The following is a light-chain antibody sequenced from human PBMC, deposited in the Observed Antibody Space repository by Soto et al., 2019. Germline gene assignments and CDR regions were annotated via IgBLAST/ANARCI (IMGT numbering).Light chain of an antibody. J-gene: IGKJ1*01. CDR2: GAS. V-gene: IGKV3-20*01. CDR1: QSVSSSY. CDR3: QHYNSYSEA. Sequence: EIVLTQSPGTLSLSPGERATLSCRASQSVSSSYLAWYQQKPGQAPRLLIYGASSRATGIPDRFSGSGSGTDFTLTISSLQPDDFATYYCQHYNSYSEAFGQGTKVHIK.